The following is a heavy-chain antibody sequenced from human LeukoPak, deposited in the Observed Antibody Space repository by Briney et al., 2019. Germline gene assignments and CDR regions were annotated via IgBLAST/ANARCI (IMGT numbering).Heavy chain of an antibody. CDR3: ARPIYCSGGSCYSEGAFDI. V-gene: IGHV1-2*02. CDR2: INPNSGGT. D-gene: IGHD2-15*01. J-gene: IGHJ3*02. CDR1: GYTFTGYY. Sequence: ASVKVSCKASGYTFTGYYMHWVRQAPGQGLEWMGWINPNSGGTNYAQKFQGRVTMTRDTSISTAYMELSRLRSDDTAVYYCARPIYCSGGSCYSEGAFDIWGQGTMATVSS.